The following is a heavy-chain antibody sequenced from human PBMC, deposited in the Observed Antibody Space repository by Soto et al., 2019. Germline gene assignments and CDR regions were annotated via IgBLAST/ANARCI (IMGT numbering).Heavy chain of an antibody. J-gene: IGHJ4*02. D-gene: IGHD3-3*01. CDR1: GFTFSSYA. CDR3: ASEAVRITIFGVVTPEDYFDH. Sequence: GGSLRLSCAASGFTFSSYAMHWVRQAPGKGLEWVAVISCAGSNKYYADSVKGRFTISRDNSKNTLYLQMNSLRAEDTAVYYCASEAVRITIFGVVTPEDYFDHWGQGTLVTVSS. CDR2: ISCAGSNK. V-gene: IGHV3-30-3*01.